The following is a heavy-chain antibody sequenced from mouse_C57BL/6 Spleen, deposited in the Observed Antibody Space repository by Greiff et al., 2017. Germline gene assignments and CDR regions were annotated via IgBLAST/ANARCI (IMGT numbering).Heavy chain of an antibody. CDR2: INPGSGGT. Sequence: QVQLQQSGAELVRPGTSVKLSCKASGYAFTNYLIEWVKQRPGQGLEWIGVINPGSGGTNYNEKFKGKATLTADKSSSTAYMQLSSLTSEDSAVYYCAGSRGCDSNYEYYFDYWGQGTTLTVSS. CDR3: AGSRGCDSNYEYYFDY. J-gene: IGHJ2*01. CDR1: GYAFTNYL. V-gene: IGHV1-54*01. D-gene: IGHD2-5*01.